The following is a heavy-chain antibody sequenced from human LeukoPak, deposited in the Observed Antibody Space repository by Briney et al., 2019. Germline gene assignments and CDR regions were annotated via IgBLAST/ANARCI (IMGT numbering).Heavy chain of an antibody. CDR1: GGSISSSSYY. CDR3: ARDFYDSSGYHLFDY. J-gene: IGHJ4*02. CDR2: IYYSGST. D-gene: IGHD3-22*01. V-gene: IGHV4-39*07. Sequence: SETLSLTCTVSGGSISSSSYYWGWIRQPPGKGLESIGSIYYSGSTYYNPSLKSRVTISVDTSKNQFSLKLSSVTAADTAVYYCARDFYDSSGYHLFDYWGQGTLVTVSS.